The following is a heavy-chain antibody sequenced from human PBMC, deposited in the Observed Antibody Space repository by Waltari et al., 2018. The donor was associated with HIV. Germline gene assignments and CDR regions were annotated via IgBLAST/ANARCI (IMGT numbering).Heavy chain of an antibody. D-gene: IGHD7-27*01. Sequence: QLVQSGAEVKKPGASVKVSCKASGYTFSNYYIHWVRKAPGQGLGWMGWVNPRSGDTHYAHKFQGGVTITRDTSISTVYMELSRLTYDDTADYYCARGYSAQNPKLGAGGYWGQGTLVTVSS. CDR1: GYTFSNYY. CDR2: VNPRSGDT. CDR3: ARGYSAQNPKLGAGGY. J-gene: IGHJ4*02. V-gene: IGHV1-2*02.